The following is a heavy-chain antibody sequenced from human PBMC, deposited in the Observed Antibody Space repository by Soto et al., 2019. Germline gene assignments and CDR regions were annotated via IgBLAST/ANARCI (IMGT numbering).Heavy chain of an antibody. V-gene: IGHV3-23*01. CDR2: ISGSGGSR. CDR1: GFTFSSYA. J-gene: IGHJ4*02. CDR3: AHSPIVVVIYLFDY. D-gene: IGHD3-22*01. Sequence: EVQLLESGGGLVQPGGSLRLSCAASGFTFSSYAMSWVRQAPGKGLEWVSAISGSGGSRYYADSVKGRFTISRDNSKNTLYLQMNSLRAEDTAVYYCAHSPIVVVIYLFDYWGQGTLVTVSS.